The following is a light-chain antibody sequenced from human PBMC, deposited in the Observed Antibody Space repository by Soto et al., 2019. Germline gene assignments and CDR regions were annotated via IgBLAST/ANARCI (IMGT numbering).Light chain of an antibody. CDR2: AAF. V-gene: IGKV1-39*01. J-gene: IGKJ1*01. CDR1: QSISSY. Sequence: DIQMTQSPSTLSASVGDRVTITCRASQSISSYLSWYQQRPGKAPKPLIYAAFTLEAGVPSRFSGSKPRTEFNFTISSVQADAIATYYCQQSFAIPRTFGQGTKL. CDR3: QQSFAIPRT.